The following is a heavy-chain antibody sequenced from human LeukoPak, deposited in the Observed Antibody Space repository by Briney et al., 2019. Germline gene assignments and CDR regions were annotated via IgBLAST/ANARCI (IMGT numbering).Heavy chain of an antibody. CDR3: AKDQGSGWFGGFDI. J-gene: IGHJ3*02. Sequence: PGGSLRLSCAASGFTFSQYWMSWVRQAPGKGLEWVANIKHDGSEKQDGSEKNYVDSVKGRFTISRDNAKNSLYLQMNSLRAEDTAVYYCAKDQGSGWFGGFDIWGQGTMVTVSS. V-gene: IGHV3-7*01. CDR1: GFTFSQYW. CDR2: IKHDGSEKQDGSEK. D-gene: IGHD6-19*01.